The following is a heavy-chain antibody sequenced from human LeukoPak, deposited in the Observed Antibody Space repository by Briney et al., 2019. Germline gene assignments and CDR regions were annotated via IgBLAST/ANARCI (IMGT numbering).Heavy chain of an antibody. V-gene: IGHV3-21*01. D-gene: IGHD3-22*01. CDR1: GFTSSRYS. Sequence: PGGSLRLSCAASGFTSSRYSMNWVRQAPGKGLEWVSSISGSSSYKYYADSVKGRFTISRDNAKNSLYLQMNSLRAEDTAVYYCARDFYDTSGYYYDYWGQGTLVTVSS. J-gene: IGHJ4*02. CDR2: ISGSSSYK. CDR3: ARDFYDTSGYYYDY.